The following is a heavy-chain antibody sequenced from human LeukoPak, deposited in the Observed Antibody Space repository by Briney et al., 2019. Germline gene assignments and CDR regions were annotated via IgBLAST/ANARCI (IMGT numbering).Heavy chain of an antibody. D-gene: IGHD3-22*01. CDR2: IIPILGIA. V-gene: IGHV1-69*04. CDR1: GGTFSSYA. CDR3: AREDYYDSSGYYLFNWFDP. J-gene: IGHJ5*02. Sequence: ASVKVSCKASGGTFSSYAISWVRQAPGRGLEWMGRIIPILGIANYAQKFQGRVTITADKSTSTAYMELSSLRSEDTAVYYCAREDYYDSSGYYLFNWFDPWGQGTLVTVSS.